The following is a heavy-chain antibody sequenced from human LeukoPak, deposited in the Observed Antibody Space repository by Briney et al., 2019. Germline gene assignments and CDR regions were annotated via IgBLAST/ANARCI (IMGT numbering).Heavy chain of an antibody. CDR2: FDPEDGET. D-gene: IGHD6-13*01. V-gene: IGHV1-24*01. CDR3: ARDVRGRVAAAGTHFDY. Sequence: GASVKVSCKVSGYTLTELSMHWVRQAPGKGLEWMGGFDPEDGETIYAQKFQGRVTMTEDTSTDTAYMELRSLRSDDTAVYYCARDVRGRVAAAGTHFDYWGQGTLVTVSS. J-gene: IGHJ4*02. CDR1: GYTLTELS.